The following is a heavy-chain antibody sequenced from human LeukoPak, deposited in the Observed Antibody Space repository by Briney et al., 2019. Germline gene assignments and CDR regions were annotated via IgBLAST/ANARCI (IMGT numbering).Heavy chain of an antibody. CDR1: GFTFSTSG. CDR2: LSHDGSSR. V-gene: IGHV3-30*18. J-gene: IGHJ4*02. CDR3: AKTTFDY. D-gene: IGHD1-14*01. Sequence: GGSLRLSCAASGFTFSTSGMHWVRQAPGKGLEWVAVLSHDGSSRYYRDSVKGRFTISRVNSKNTLYLQMNSLRPEDMAVYFCAKTTFDYWGQGTLVTVSS.